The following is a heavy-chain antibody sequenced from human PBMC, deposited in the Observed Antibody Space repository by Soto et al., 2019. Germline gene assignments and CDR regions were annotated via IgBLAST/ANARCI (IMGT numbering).Heavy chain of an antibody. CDR1: GFTFSSYG. V-gene: IGHV3-33*01. CDR2: IWYDGSNK. Sequence: QVQLVESGGGVVQPGRSLRLSCAASGFTFSSYGMHWVRQAPGKGLEWVAVIWYDGSNKYYADSVKGRFTFSRDNSKNELHMQMNRLRAEDTAVYYCARESGPGQAEDDYYYYYMDVWGKGTTVTVSS. D-gene: IGHD2-15*01. CDR3: ARESGPGQAEDDYYYYYMDV. J-gene: IGHJ6*03.